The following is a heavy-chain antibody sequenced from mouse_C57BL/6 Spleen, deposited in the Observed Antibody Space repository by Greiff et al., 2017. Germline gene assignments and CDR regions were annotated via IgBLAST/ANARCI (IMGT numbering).Heavy chain of an antibody. CDR1: GYTFTSYW. V-gene: IGHV1-55*01. J-gene: IGHJ2*01. D-gene: IGHD1-1*01. CDR2: IYPGSGST. CDR3: ARREVITTVFDY. Sequence: QVQLKQPGAELVKPGASVKMSCKASGYTFTSYWITWVKQRPGQGLEWIGDIYPGSGSTNYNEKFKSKATLTVDTSSSTAYMQLSSLTSEDSAVYYCARREVITTVFDYWGQGTTLTVSS.